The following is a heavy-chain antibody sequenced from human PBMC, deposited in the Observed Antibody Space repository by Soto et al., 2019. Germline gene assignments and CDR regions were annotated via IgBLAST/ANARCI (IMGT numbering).Heavy chain of an antibody. CDR1: GGSFSGYY. CDR2: INHSGST. Sequence: PSETLSLTCAVYGGSFSGYYWSWIRQPPGKGLEWIGEINHSGSTNYNPSLKSRVTISVDTSKNQFFLKLSSVTAADTAVYYCAGSLRFYGMDVWGQGTTVTVSS. D-gene: IGHD3-3*01. CDR3: AGSLRFYGMDV. V-gene: IGHV4-34*01. J-gene: IGHJ6*02.